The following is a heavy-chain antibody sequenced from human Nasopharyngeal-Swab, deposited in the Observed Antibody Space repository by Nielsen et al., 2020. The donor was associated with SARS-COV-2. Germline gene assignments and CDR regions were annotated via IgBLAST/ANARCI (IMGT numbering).Heavy chain of an antibody. D-gene: IGHD3-10*01. CDR2: ISASGGST. J-gene: IGHJ3*02. V-gene: IGHV3-23*01. CDR1: GFTFNIYA. CDR3: AKDDVVRGVAFDI. Sequence: GESLKISCIASGFTFNIYAMAWVRRTPGRGLQWVSGISASGGSTYYTDSVKGRFAVSRDNSRNTLYLQMHSPRVEDTALYYCAKDDVVRGVAFDIWGQGTMVTVSS.